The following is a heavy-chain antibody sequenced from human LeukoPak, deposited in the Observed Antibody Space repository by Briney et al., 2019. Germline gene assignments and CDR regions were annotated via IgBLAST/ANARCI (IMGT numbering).Heavy chain of an antibody. CDR1: GGSISCTNW. V-gene: IGHV4-4*02. J-gene: IGHJ4*02. D-gene: IGHD1-26*01. CDR3: SRESGAYCPFGF. CDR2: ISLRGLT. Sequence: SGTLSLTCGVSGGSISCTNWWSWVRQPPGQGLEWIGEISLRGLTNYNPSLMSRVTMSLDKSKNLLTLNLTSVTAADTAVYYCSRESGAYCPFGFWGQGALVTVAS.